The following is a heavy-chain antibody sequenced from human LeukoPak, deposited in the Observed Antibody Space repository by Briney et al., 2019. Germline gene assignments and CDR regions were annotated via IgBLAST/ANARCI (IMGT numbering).Heavy chain of an antibody. D-gene: IGHD6-6*01. CDR1: GFTFDDYG. CDR3: ARRVYSSSYYYYYYMDV. Sequence: GGSLRLSCAASGFTFDDYGMSWVRHAPGKGLEWVSGINWNGGSTGYADSVKGRFTISRDNAKNSLYLQMNSLRAEDTALYYCARRVYSSSYYYYYYMDVWGKGTTVTVSS. J-gene: IGHJ6*03. CDR2: INWNGGST. V-gene: IGHV3-20*04.